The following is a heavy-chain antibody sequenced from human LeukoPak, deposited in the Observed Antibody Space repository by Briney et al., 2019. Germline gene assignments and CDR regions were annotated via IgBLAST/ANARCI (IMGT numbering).Heavy chain of an antibody. CDR2: INHSGST. J-gene: IGHJ6*03. CDR1: GGSFSGYY. D-gene: IGHD3-3*01. CDR3: ARVYYDFWSGYYRGYYYYMDV. V-gene: IGHV4-34*01. Sequence: SETLSLTCAVYGGSFSGYYWSWIRQPPGKGLEWIGEINHSGSTNYNPSLKSRVTISVDTSKNQFSLKLSSVTDADTAVYYCARVYYDFWSGYYRGYYYYMDVWGKGTTVTVSS.